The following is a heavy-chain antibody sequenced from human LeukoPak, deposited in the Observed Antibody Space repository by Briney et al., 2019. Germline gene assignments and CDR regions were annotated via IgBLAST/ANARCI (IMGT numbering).Heavy chain of an antibody. D-gene: IGHD2-2*01. V-gene: IGHV4-31*03. CDR2: IYYSGST. CDR3: ARDNVVVVPAANAQYYYYGMDV. Sequence: PSETLSLTCTVSGGSISSGGYYWSWIRQHPGKGLEWIGYIYYSGSTYYNPSLKSRVTISVDTSKNQFSLKLSSVTAADTAVYYCARDNVVVVPAANAQYYYYGMDVWGQGTTVTVS. J-gene: IGHJ6*02. CDR1: GGSISSGGYY.